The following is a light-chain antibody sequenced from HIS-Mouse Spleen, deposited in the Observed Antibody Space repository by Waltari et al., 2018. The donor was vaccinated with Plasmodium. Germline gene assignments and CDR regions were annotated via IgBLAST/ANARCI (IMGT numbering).Light chain of an antibody. CDR2: EGS. J-gene: IGLJ3*02. V-gene: IGLV2-23*01. CDR3: CSYAGSSTLV. Sequence: QSALTQPASVSGSPGQSITISCTGTSSDVGSYNLVSWYQQHPGKAPKLMIYEGSKRPSGVSKRFSCSKSGNTASLTISWLQAEDEADYYCCSYAGSSTLVFGGGTKLTVL. CDR1: SSDVGSYNL.